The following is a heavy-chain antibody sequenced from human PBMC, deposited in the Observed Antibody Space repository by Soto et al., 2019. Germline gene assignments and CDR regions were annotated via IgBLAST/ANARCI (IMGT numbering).Heavy chain of an antibody. Sequence: QVQLVQSGAEVKKPGSSVKVSCKASGGTFSSYTISWVRQAPGQGLEWMGRINPILGIANYAQKFQGRVTITADKSTRTAYMELSSLRSEDTAVYYCASIYCSGGSCYSAGAFDIWGQGTMVTVSS. V-gene: IGHV1-69*02. D-gene: IGHD2-15*01. CDR3: ASIYCSGGSCYSAGAFDI. CDR1: GGTFSSYT. CDR2: INPILGIA. J-gene: IGHJ3*02.